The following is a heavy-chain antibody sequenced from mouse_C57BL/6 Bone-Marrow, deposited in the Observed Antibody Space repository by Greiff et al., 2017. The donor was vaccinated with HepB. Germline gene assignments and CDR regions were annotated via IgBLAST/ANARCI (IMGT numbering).Heavy chain of an antibody. D-gene: IGHD2-4*01. J-gene: IGHJ3*01. Sequence: EVKVVESGEGLVKPGGSLKLSCAASGFTFSSYAMSWVRQTPEKRLEWVAYISSGGDYIYYADTVKGRFTISRDNARNTLYLQMSSLKSEDTAMYYCTRVDDYDEGFAYWGQGTLVTVSA. CDR2: ISSGGDYI. V-gene: IGHV5-9-1*02. CDR3: TRVDDYDEGFAY. CDR1: GFTFSSYA.